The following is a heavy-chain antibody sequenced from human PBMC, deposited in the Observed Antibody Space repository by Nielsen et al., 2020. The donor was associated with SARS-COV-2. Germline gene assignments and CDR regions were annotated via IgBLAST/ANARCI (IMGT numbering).Heavy chain of an antibody. CDR1: GYNFHTYW. CDR3: ARREIIGTTAGLLDY. D-gene: IGHD1-20*01. V-gene: IGHV5-51*01. CDR2: IYPDDSDT. Sequence: GESLKISCKASGYNFHTYWIGWARQMPGKGLEWMGIIYPDDSDTRYSPSFQGHVTISAAKSISTAYLHWDSLKASDTAIYYCARREIIGTTAGLLDYWGQGTLVTVSS. J-gene: IGHJ4*02.